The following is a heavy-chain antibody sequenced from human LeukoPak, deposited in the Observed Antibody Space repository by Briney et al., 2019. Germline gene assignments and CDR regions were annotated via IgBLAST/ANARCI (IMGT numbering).Heavy chain of an antibody. Sequence: GGSLRLSCAASGFTFADYAMSWVRQAPGKGLEWVSTINGYGDSTYDANSAKGRFTISRDNSKNTLFPQMNSLRAEDTAVYYCAKDLDYDILTGSLGTFDYWGQGTLLIVSS. CDR3: AKDLDYDILTGSLGTFDY. CDR2: INGYGDST. J-gene: IGHJ4*02. CDR1: GFTFADYA. D-gene: IGHD3-9*01. V-gene: IGHV3-23*01.